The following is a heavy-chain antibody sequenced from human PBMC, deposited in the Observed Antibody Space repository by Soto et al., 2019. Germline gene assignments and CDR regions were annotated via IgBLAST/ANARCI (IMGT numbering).Heavy chain of an antibody. D-gene: IGHD6-13*01. CDR1: GLSLSDQF. Sequence: PGGSLRLSCAASGLSLSDQFMDWVRQVPGKGLEWVGRSRNKVASYTTEYAAPMKGRFTISRDESKNSLYLQMNSLRTEDTAVYFCAGGATGRAPFQHWGQGTLVTVSS. CDR2: SRNKVASYTT. CDR3: AGGATGRAPFQH. J-gene: IGHJ1*01. V-gene: IGHV3-72*01.